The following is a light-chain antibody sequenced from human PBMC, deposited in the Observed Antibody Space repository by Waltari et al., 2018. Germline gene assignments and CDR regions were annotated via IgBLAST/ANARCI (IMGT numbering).Light chain of an antibody. J-gene: IGKJ4*01. CDR1: QSISNY. Sequence: DIQVTQSPSSLSASVGDSVTITCRASQSISNYLAWYQQKPGKVPKLLIYAASTLQSGVPSRFSGSGSGTDFTLTISSLQPEDVATYCCQKYNSAPPTFGGGTKVEIK. CDR3: QKYNSAPPT. CDR2: AAS. V-gene: IGKV1-27*01.